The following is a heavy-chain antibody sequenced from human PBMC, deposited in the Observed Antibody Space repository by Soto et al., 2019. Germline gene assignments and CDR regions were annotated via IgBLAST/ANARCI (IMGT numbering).Heavy chain of an antibody. J-gene: IGHJ4*02. D-gene: IGHD3-10*01. CDR1: GYTFTSYA. CDR3: ARGSKDSYPGSRIFDF. CDR2: INAGNGNT. V-gene: IGHV1-3*01. Sequence: ASVKVYCKASGYTFTSYAMHWVRQAPGQRLEWMGWINAGNGNTKYSQKFQGRVTITRDTSASTAYMELSSLRAEDSAIYYCARGSKDSYPGSRIFDFWGRGTLVTVSS.